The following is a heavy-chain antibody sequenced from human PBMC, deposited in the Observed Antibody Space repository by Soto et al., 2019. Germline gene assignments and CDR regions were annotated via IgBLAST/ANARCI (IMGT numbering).Heavy chain of an antibody. Sequence: SETLSLTCTVSGGSISSSSYYWGWIRQPPGKGLEWIGNIYYSGITYYNPSLKSRVTMSVDTSKNQFSLKLSSVTAADAAVYYCARQDSRRYDNEVRFAHWGQGTLVTVSS. CDR1: GGSISSSSYY. J-gene: IGHJ1*01. CDR3: ARQDSRRYDNEVRFAH. D-gene: IGHD2-2*01. CDR2: IYYSGIT. V-gene: IGHV4-39*01.